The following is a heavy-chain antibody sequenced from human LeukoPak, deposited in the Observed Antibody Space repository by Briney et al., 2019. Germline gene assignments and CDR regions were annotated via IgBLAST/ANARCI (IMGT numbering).Heavy chain of an antibody. CDR2: IADDERKI. Sequence: AGGSLRLSCAASGFIFRNYAMHWVRQSPGKGLEWLAVIADDERKIYYADSVKGRFTISRDNSRNTLYLEMNSLRTEDTSLYYCAKDVGALLWFHDLGMDVWGQGTTVAVSS. J-gene: IGHJ6*02. D-gene: IGHD3-10*01. V-gene: IGHV3-30*18. CDR3: AKDVGALLWFHDLGMDV. CDR1: GFIFRNYA.